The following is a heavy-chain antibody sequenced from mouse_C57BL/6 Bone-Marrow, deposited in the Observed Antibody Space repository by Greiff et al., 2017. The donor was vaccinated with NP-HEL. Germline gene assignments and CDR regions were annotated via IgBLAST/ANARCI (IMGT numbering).Heavy chain of an antibody. Sequence: QVQLQQSGPGLVQPSQCLSITCTVSGFSLTSYGVHWVRQSPGKGLEWLGVIWSGGSTDYNAAFISRLSISKDNSKSQVFFKMNSLQADDTAIYYWARKEVQGAMDYWGQGTSVTVSS. CDR3: ARKEVQGAMDY. V-gene: IGHV2-2*01. CDR1: GFSLTSYG. D-gene: IGHD2-14*01. CDR2: IWSGGST. J-gene: IGHJ4*01.